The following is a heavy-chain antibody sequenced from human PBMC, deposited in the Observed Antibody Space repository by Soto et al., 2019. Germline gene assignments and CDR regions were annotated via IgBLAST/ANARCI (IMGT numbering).Heavy chain of an antibody. CDR2: ISYDGSNK. Sequence: QVQPVESGGGVVQPGRSLRLSCAASGFTFSSYGMHWVRQAPGKGLEWVAVISYDGSNKYYADSVKGRFTISRDNSKNPLYLQMNSLRAEDTAVYYCAKAYSSGAKNYYYYGMDVWGQGTTVTVSS. D-gene: IGHD6-25*01. CDR1: GFTFSSYG. J-gene: IGHJ6*02. V-gene: IGHV3-30*18. CDR3: AKAYSSGAKNYYYYGMDV.